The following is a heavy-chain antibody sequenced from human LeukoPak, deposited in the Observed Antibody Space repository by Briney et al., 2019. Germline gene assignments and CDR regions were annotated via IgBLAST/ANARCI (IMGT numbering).Heavy chain of an antibody. J-gene: IGHJ4*02. Sequence: PSETLSLTCTVSGGSISSYYWSWIRQPPGKGLEWIGYIHYRGSTNYNPSLKSRVTISVDTSKNQFSLKLSSVTAADTAVYYCAGRVDLTTLTTAFDYWGQGTLVTVSS. CDR1: GGSISSYY. CDR3: AGRVDLTTLTTAFDY. V-gene: IGHV4-59*01. D-gene: IGHD4-11*01. CDR2: IHYRGST.